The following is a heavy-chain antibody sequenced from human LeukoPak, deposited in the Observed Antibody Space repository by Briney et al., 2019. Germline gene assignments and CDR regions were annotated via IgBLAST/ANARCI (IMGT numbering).Heavy chain of an antibody. J-gene: IGHJ3*02. CDR1: GGSISHNY. Sequence: PSETLSLTCSVSGGSISHNYWTWLRQSPGQGLEYIGHVSYTGRTRYNPSLQSRLTISLDTSNNHFSLQLTSVTAADTAVYYCARLLDYDTSGAPDIFDMWGQGTVVTVSS. CDR2: VSYTGRT. D-gene: IGHD3-22*01. CDR3: ARLLDYDTSGAPDIFDM. V-gene: IGHV4-59*01.